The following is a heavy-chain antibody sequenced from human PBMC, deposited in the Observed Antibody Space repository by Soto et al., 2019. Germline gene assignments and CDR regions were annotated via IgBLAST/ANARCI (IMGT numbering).Heavy chain of an antibody. CDR1: DNSFTSYW. J-gene: IGHJ6*02. V-gene: IGHV5-51*01. CDR2: IYPGDSDT. CDR3: ARHGCGGDCYISPYYYYGMDV. Sequence: PAESLKISCKGADNSFTSYWSGWGRQMPGERLGWMWIIYPGDSDTRNSPSLQGQVTISADKSISTAYLQWSILKASDTDMYYCARHGCGGDCYISPYYYYGMDVWGQGTTVTVSS. D-gene: IGHD2-21*02.